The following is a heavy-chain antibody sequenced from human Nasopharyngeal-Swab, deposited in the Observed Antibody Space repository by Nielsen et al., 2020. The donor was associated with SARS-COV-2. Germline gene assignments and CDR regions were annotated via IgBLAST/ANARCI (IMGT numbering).Heavy chain of an antibody. D-gene: IGHD2-2*01. V-gene: IGHV3-15*01. CDR3: TTDLPGYCSSTSCYGYFDY. CDR2: IKSKTDGGTT. J-gene: IGHJ4*02. Sequence: GSLRLSCAASGFTFSNAWMSWVRQAPGKGLEWVGRIKSKTDGGTTDYAAPVKGRFTISRDDSKNTLYLQMNSLKTEDTAVYYCTTDLPGYCSSTSCYGYFDYWGQGTLVTVSS. CDR1: GFTFSNAW.